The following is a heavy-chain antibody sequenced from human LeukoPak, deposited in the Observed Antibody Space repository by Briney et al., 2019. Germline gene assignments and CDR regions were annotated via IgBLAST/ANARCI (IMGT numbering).Heavy chain of an antibody. CDR1: GFTFSNYA. D-gene: IGHD6-6*01. CDR3: ANEIRSSSSGWPLDY. V-gene: IGHV3-23*01. J-gene: IGHJ4*02. CDR2: IGGSGTGT. Sequence: GGSLRLSCAASGFTFSNYAMSWVRQAPGKGLEWVSGIGGSGTGTSYADSVKGRFTISRDSSKNTLYLQMNSLRVEDTAVYYCANEIRSSSSGWPLDYWGQGTLVTVSS.